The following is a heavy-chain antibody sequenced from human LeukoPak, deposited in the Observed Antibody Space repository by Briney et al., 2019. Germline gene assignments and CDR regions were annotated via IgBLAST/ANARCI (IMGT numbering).Heavy chain of an antibody. CDR2: INHSGST. D-gene: IGHD6-13*01. J-gene: IGHJ6*02. CDR3: ASGSSWSPQFDYYYYYGMDV. Sequence: SETLSLTCAVYGGSFSGYYWSWIRQPPGKGLEWIGEINHSGSTNYNPSLKSRVTMSVDTSKNQFSLKLSSVTAADTAVYYCASGSSWSPQFDYYYYYGMDVWGQGTTVTVSS. CDR1: GGSFSGYY. V-gene: IGHV4-34*01.